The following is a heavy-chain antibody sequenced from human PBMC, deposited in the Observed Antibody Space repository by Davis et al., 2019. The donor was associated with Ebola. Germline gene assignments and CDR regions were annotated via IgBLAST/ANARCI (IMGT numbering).Heavy chain of an antibody. CDR3: ARDKLHLEWLLFDY. V-gene: IGHV4-39*07. CDR2: IYYSGST. Sequence: PGGSLRLSCTVSGGSISSSSYYWGWIRQPPGKGLEWIGSIYYSGSTYYNPSLKSRVTISVDTSKNQFSLKLSSVTAADTAVYYCARDKLHLEWLLFDYWGQGTLVTVSS. D-gene: IGHD3-3*01. CDR1: GGSISSSSYY. J-gene: IGHJ4*02.